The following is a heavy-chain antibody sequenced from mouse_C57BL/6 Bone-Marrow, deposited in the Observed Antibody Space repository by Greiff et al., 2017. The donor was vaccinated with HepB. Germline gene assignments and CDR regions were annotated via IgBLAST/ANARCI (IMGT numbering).Heavy chain of an antibody. V-gene: IGHV3-5*01. Sequence: EVKLQESGPGLVKPSQTVFLTCTVTGISITTGNYRWSWIRQFPGNKLEWIGYIYYSGTITYNPSLTSRTTIHRDTPKNQFFLEMNSLTAEDTATYYCARGTVVAHWYFDVWGTGTTVTVSS. CDR2: IYYSGTI. J-gene: IGHJ1*03. CDR3: ARGTVVAHWYFDV. CDR1: GISITTGNYR. D-gene: IGHD1-1*01.